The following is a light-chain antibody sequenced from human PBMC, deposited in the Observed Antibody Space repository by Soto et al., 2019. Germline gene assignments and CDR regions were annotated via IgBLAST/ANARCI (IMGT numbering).Light chain of an antibody. CDR3: ATWDSSLSTGV. CDR2: ENN. Sequence: QSVLTQPPSVSAAPGQKVTISCSGSSSNIGNNYVSWYQQLPGTAPKLLIYENNKRPSGIPDRFSGSTSGTSATLGITGLQTGVEADYYCATWDSSLSTGVFGTGTKVTVL. J-gene: IGLJ1*01. CDR1: SSNIGNNY. V-gene: IGLV1-51*02.